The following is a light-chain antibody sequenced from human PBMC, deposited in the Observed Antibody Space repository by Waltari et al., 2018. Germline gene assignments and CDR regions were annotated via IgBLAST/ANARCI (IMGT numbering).Light chain of an antibody. CDR3: QSYDTSLSVV. CDR1: GSNIWAGYD. Sequence: QSVLTQPPSVSGAPGQRVTISCTGSGSNIWAGYDVHWYQQLPRAAPNPLIYGSTSRPLGVPARFFGSTSGTSASLAITGLQAEDEADYYCQSYDTSLSVVFGGGTKLTVL. J-gene: IGLJ3*02. CDR2: GST. V-gene: IGLV1-40*01.